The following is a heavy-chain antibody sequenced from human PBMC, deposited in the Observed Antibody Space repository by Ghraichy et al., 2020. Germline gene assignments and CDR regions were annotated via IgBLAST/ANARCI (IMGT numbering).Heavy chain of an antibody. J-gene: IGHJ4*02. CDR3: VRYGGQVWLKI. V-gene: IGHV4-59*01. Sequence: SQTLSLTCTVSGGSISSYYWSWIRQPPGKGLEWIGYIYYSGSTNYNPSLQSRVTISVDTSKNQFSLKLSSVTAADTAVYYCVRYGGQVWLKIWGQGTLVTVSS. D-gene: IGHD5-18*01. CDR1: GGSISSYY. CDR2: IYYSGST.